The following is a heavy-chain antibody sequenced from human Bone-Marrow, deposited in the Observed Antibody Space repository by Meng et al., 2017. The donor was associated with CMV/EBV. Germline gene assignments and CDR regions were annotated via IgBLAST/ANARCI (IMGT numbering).Heavy chain of an antibody. V-gene: IGHV4-34*01. J-gene: IGHJ5*02. CDR2: INHSGST. Sequence: GSLRLSCAVYGGSFSGYYWSWIRQPPGKGLEWIGEINHSGSTNYNPSLKSRVTISVDTSKNQFSLKLSSVTAADTAVYYCARGNFPEGWFDPWGQGTRVTGSS. CDR1: GGSFSGYY. CDR3: ARGNFPEGWFDP. D-gene: IGHD3-3*01.